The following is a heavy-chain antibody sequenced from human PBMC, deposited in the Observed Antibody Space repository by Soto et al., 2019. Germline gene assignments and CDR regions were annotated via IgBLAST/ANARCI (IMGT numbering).Heavy chain of an antibody. V-gene: IGHV4-30-4*01. CDR2: MHDSGTT. Sequence: QAQLQESGPGLVMPSQTLSLICSVSGASVTSGDYYWNWIRQTPGTGLEWLAYMHDSGTTSYNLSLKSRVTISRDTSKNQFTLKLTSVSAADTAVYFCARGGLYDLWSGLFDWGKGIRVTVSS. D-gene: IGHD3-3*01. CDR3: ARGGLYDLWSGLFD. J-gene: IGHJ4*02. CDR1: GASVTSGDYY.